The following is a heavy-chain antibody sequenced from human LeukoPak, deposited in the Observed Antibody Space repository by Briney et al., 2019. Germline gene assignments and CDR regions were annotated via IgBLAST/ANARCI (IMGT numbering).Heavy chain of an antibody. CDR1: GFTFSSFP. J-gene: IGHJ4*02. CDR2: ISYDGSNE. Sequence: PGTSLRLSCAASGFTFSSFPMHWVRQAPGKGLEWVALISYDGSNEYYADSVKGRFTISRDNSKNTLYLQMNSLRAEDTAVYYCARDETKRGYSYGTSPFDYWGQGTLVTVSS. CDR3: ARDETKRGYSYGTSPFDY. D-gene: IGHD5-18*01. V-gene: IGHV3-30*04.